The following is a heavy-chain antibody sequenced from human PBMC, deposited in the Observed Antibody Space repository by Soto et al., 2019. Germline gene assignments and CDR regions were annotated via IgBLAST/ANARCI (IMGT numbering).Heavy chain of an antibody. CDR3: AKGHCSSTSCYSSYYYGMDV. CDR2: ISGSGGST. Sequence: PGGSLRLSCAASGFTFSSYAMSWVRQAPGKGLEWVSAISGSGGSTYYADSVKGRFTIPRDNSKNTLYLQMNSLRAEDTAVYYCAKGHCSSTSCYSSYYYGMDVWGQGTTVTVSS. D-gene: IGHD2-2*02. V-gene: IGHV3-23*01. J-gene: IGHJ6*02. CDR1: GFTFSSYA.